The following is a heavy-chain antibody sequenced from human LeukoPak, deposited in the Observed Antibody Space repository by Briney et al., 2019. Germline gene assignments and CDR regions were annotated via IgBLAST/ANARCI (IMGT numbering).Heavy chain of an antibody. Sequence: GGSLRLSCAASGFTFTSYSMSWVRQAPGKGLEWVSGTSDRGDYTYYADSVKGRFTISRDNSKNTLYLQMNSLRAEDTALYFCAKKAQYNGNYPLDYWGQGTLVTASS. CDR2: TSDRGDYT. J-gene: IGHJ4*02. CDR1: GFTFTSYS. V-gene: IGHV3-23*01. CDR3: AKKAQYNGNYPLDY. D-gene: IGHD1-26*01.